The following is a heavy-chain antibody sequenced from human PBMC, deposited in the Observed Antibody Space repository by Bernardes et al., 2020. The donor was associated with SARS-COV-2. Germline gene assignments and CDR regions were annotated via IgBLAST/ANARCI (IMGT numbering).Heavy chain of an antibody. CDR2: INKDGSEK. V-gene: IGHV3-7*01. CDR1: VFTFSNYW. Sequence: GSLRLPSSASVFTFSNYWMSWVRPAPGKGLEWVATINKDGSEKYYVDSVKGRFTISRDNAKNSLHLQMNSLGADDTAVYYCARGPSDNWNAGNWFDPWGQGTLVTVSS. CDR3: ARGPSDNWNAGNWFDP. D-gene: IGHD1-20*01. J-gene: IGHJ5*02.